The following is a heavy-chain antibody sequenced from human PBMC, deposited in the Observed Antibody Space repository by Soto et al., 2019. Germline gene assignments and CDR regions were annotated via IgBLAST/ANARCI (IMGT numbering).Heavy chain of an antibody. V-gene: IGHV4-4*07. D-gene: IGHD1-1*01. CDR1: SAYISVFY. Sequence: LSLTCTGSSAYISVFYGSWIRKSAGKGLEWIGRIYATGTTDYNPSLKSRVMTSVDTSKKQFSLKLRSVTAADTAVYYCVRDGTKTLRDGFDPWGQGIPFTGSS. J-gene: IGHJ5*02. CDR2: IYATGTT. CDR3: VRDGTKTLRDGFDP.